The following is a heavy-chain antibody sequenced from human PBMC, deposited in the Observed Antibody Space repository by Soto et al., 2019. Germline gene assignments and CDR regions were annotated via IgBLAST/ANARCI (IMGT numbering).Heavy chain of an antibody. J-gene: IGHJ3*02. V-gene: IGHV4-39*07. CDR1: GGSISSSSYF. CDR2: INYSGST. Sequence: PSETLSLTCSVSGGSISSSSYFWGWIRPPPGKGLEWIGDINYSGSTNYNPSLKSRVTISVDTSKNQFSLKLSSVTAEDTAVYYCARDGYYYDSSGEDAFDIWGQGTMVTVSS. CDR3: ARDGYYYDSSGEDAFDI. D-gene: IGHD3-22*01.